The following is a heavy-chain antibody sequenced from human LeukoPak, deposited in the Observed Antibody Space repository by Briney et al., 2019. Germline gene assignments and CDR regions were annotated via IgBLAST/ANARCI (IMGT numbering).Heavy chain of an antibody. Sequence: GGSLRLSCAASGFTFTTYGMNWVRQAPGKGLEWVSGIGGSGTRTYYADSVKGRFTISRDNSKNTLYLQMDSLRDEDTAVYYCAKDSHWILFDDWGQGTLVTVSS. CDR2: IGGSGTRT. D-gene: IGHD2-2*03. CDR3: AKDSHWILFDD. CDR1: GFTFTTYG. V-gene: IGHV3-23*01. J-gene: IGHJ4*02.